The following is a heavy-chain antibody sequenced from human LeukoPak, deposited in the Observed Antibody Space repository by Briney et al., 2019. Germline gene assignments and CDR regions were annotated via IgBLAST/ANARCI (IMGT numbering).Heavy chain of an antibody. CDR3: ARDGALDYGDYWYFDL. D-gene: IGHD4-17*01. J-gene: IGHJ2*01. V-gene: IGHV4-4*07. Sequence: SETLSLTCTASGGSINSYFWTWIRQPAGKGLECLGRFHPSGKTNYNPSLKSRVTMSLDTSKNQFSLKLTSVTAADTAVYYCARDGALDYGDYWYFDLWGRGTLVTVSS. CDR1: GGSINSYF. CDR2: FHPSGKT.